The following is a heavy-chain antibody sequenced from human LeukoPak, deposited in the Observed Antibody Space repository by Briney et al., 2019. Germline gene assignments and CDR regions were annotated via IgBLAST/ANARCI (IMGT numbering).Heavy chain of an antibody. CDR3: ARDLLLYCSSTSCSDFDY. CDR2: ISYDGSNK. CDR1: GFTFSSYA. D-gene: IGHD2-2*01. J-gene: IGHJ4*02. V-gene: IGHV3-30-3*01. Sequence: GRSLRLSCAASGFTFSSYAMHWVRQAPGKGLEWVAVISYDGSNKYYADSVKGRFTISRDNSKNTLYLQMNSLRAEDTAVYYCARDLLLYCSSTSCSDFDYWGQGTLVTVSS.